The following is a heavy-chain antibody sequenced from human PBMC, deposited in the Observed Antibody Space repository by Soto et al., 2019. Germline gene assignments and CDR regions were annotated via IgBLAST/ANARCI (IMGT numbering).Heavy chain of an antibody. J-gene: IGHJ4*02. D-gene: IGHD6-6*01. V-gene: IGHV3-23*01. CDR2: ISGSGGNT. Sequence: EVQLLESGGGLVQPGGSLRLSCAVSGCTFSSYAMSWVRQAPGKGLEWVSAISGSGGNTYYADSVKGRFTISRDNSKNTLYLQMNSLRAEDTAVYYCAKIRSIAGHYYFDYWGQGTLVTVSS. CDR1: GCTFSSYA. CDR3: AKIRSIAGHYYFDY.